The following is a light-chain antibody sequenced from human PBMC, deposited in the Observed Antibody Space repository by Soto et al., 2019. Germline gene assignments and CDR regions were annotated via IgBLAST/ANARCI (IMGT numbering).Light chain of an antibody. J-gene: IGLJ1*01. V-gene: IGLV2-14*03. CDR2: DVT. Sequence: QSALAQPASVSGSXXXXXXXSCAGSSSDVGGYDYVSWYQQHPDKAPKLILYDVTNRPSGISFRFSGSKSGNTASLTISGLQPEDEADYYCRSYTSSATYVFGTGTKVTVL. CDR3: RSYTSSATYV. CDR1: SSDVGGYDY.